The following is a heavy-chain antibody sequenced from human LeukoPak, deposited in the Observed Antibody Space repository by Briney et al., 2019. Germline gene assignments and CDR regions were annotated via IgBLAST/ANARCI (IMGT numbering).Heavy chain of an antibody. V-gene: IGHV1-69*04. CDR1: GGTFSSYA. D-gene: IGHD3-22*01. CDR3: ARDSYYDSSGYFPYY. CDR2: IIPIFGIA. J-gene: IGHJ4*02. Sequence: SVKVSFTGSGGTFSSYAISWVRQASGQGLEWMGRIIPIFGIANYAQKFQGRVTITADKSTSTAYMELSSLRSEDTAVYYCARDSYYDSSGYFPYYWGQGTLVTVSS.